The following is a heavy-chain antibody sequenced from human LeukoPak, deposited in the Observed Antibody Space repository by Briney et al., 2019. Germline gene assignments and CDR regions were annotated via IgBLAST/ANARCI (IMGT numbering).Heavy chain of an antibody. CDR3: WVVRGVRGDY. Sequence: GGSLKLSCAASGFTFSGSAMHWVRQVSGKGLEWVGRIRSKSNNYATAYAASVKGRFTISRDDSKNTAYLQMNSLKTEDTAVYYCWVVRGVRGDYWGQGTLVTVSS. J-gene: IGHJ4*02. CDR2: IRSKSNNYAT. D-gene: IGHD3-10*01. V-gene: IGHV3-73*01. CDR1: GFTFSGSA.